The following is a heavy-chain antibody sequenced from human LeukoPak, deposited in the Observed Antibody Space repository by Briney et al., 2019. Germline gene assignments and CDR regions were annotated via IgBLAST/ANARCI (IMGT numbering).Heavy chain of an antibody. V-gene: IGHV5-51*01. D-gene: IGHD3-3*01. Sequence: KISCKGSGYSFTSYWIGWVRQMPGNGLEWIGIIYPGGSDTRYSPSFQGQVTISADKSISTAYLQWSSLKASDTAMYYCARTFRGDYDFWSGYYGTFDYWGQGTLVTVSS. J-gene: IGHJ4*02. CDR3: ARTFRGDYDFWSGYYGTFDY. CDR2: IYPGGSDT. CDR1: GYSFTSYW.